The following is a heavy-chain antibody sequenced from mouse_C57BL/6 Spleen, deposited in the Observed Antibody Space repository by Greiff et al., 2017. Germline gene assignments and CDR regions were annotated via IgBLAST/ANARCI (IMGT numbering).Heavy chain of an antibody. CDR2: INPGSGGT. J-gene: IGHJ4*01. V-gene: IGHV1-54*01. Sequence: QVQLQPSGAELVRPGTSVKVSCKASGYAFTNYLIEWVKQRPGQGLEWIGVINPGSGGTNYNEKFKGQATLTADKSSSTGYMQLSSLTSEDAAVYICARDYGSSYLYAMDYWGQGTSVTVSS. CDR3: ARDYGSSYLYAMDY. CDR1: GYAFTNYL. D-gene: IGHD1-1*01.